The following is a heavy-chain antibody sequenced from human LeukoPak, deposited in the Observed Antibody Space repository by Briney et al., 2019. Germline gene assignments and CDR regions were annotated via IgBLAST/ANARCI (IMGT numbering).Heavy chain of an antibody. CDR3: ASSGDVLLWFGELGYYYGMDV. D-gene: IGHD3-10*01. V-gene: IGHV1-46*01. CDR2: INPSGGST. CDR1: GYTFTSYY. J-gene: IGHJ6*02. Sequence: EASVTVSFMASGYTFTSYYMHWVRQAPGQRLEGMGIINPSGGSTSYAQKFQGRLTMTRDTSTCTVYMELSSLTSEDTAVYYCASSGDVLLWFGELGYYYGMDVWGQGTTVTVSS.